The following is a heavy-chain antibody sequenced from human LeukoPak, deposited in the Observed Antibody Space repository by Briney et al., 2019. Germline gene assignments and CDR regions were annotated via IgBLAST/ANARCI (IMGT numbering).Heavy chain of an antibody. V-gene: IGHV4-34*01. CDR1: GESFSGYY. Sequence: PSETLSLTCAVHGESFSGYYWSWIRQPPGKGLEWIGEINHSGSTNYNPSLKSRVTISVDKSKNQFSLKLSSVTAADTAVYYCARRTCGSDCYSVDYWGQGNMVTVSS. CDR3: ARRTCGSDCYSVDY. CDR2: INHSGST. D-gene: IGHD2-21*02. J-gene: IGHJ4*02.